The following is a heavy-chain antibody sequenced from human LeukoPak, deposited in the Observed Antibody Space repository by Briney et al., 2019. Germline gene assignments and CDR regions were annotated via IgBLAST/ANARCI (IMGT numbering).Heavy chain of an antibody. Sequence: PGGSLRLSCAASGFTFSDYYISWIRQAPGKGLEWVSYISSSGSTIYYADSVKGRFTISRDNAKNSLYLQMNSLRAEDTAVYYCARVFGYSYGFGWFDPWGQRTLVTVSS. CDR1: GFTFSDYY. D-gene: IGHD5-18*01. CDR2: ISSSGSTI. J-gene: IGHJ5*02. CDR3: ARVFGYSYGFGWFDP. V-gene: IGHV3-11*01.